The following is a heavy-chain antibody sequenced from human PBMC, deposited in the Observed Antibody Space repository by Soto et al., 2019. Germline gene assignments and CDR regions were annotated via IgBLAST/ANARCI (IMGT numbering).Heavy chain of an antibody. Sequence: ASVKVSCKASGYTFTSYVISWVRQAPGQEREWMGWISAYNGNTNYAQKLQGRVTMTTDTSTSTAYMELRSLRSDDTAVYYCASVDSVYKGEYSSSPPWFDPWGQGTLVTVSS. CDR3: ASVDSVYKGEYSSSPPWFDP. V-gene: IGHV1-18*01. CDR2: ISAYNGNT. J-gene: IGHJ5*02. D-gene: IGHD6-6*01. CDR1: GYTFTSYV.